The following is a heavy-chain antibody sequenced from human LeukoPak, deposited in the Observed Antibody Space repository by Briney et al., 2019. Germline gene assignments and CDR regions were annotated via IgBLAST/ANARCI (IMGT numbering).Heavy chain of an antibody. D-gene: IGHD1-20*01. V-gene: IGHV4-34*01. CDR1: GGCFSGYQ. J-gene: IGHJ4*02. CDR2: INQSGST. CDR3: ARGRYNFGPYFDY. Sequence: PSETLSLTCAVYGGCFSGYQWSWIRQPPGKGLEWIGEINQSGSTNYNPSLKSRVTISVDTSKNHFSLGLSSVTAADTAVYYCARGRYNFGPYFDYWGQGTLVTVSS.